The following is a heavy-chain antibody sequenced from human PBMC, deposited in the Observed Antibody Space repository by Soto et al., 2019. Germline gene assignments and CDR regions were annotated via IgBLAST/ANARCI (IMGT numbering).Heavy chain of an antibody. Sequence: GGSLRLSFAASGFTFSSYAMSWVRQAPGKWLEWVSAFSVSGCSTXXADSVKGPXTISRDNSENAXYLQMXSLRAEHTAVYFFTKTATGDINNWCQGNLLTISS. CDR2: FSVSGCST. CDR3: TKTATGDINN. CDR1: GFTFSSYA. V-gene: IGHV3-23*01. D-gene: IGHD1-1*01. J-gene: IGHJ4*02.